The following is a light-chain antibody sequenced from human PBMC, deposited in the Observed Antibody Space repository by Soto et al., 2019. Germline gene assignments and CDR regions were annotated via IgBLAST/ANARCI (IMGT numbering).Light chain of an antibody. CDR3: SSHAASNNFDFV. Sequence: QSALTQPPSASGSPGQSVTISCTGTSSDVGGYNYVSWYQQYPGRAPKLMIYEVTKRPSGVPDRFSGSKSGNTASLTDSGLQAEDEADYYCSSHAASNNFDFVFGGGTKVTVL. CDR2: EVT. J-gene: IGLJ3*02. V-gene: IGLV2-8*01. CDR1: SSDVGGYNY.